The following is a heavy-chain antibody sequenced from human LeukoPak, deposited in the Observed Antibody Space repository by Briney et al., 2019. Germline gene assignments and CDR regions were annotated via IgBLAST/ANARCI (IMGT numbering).Heavy chain of an antibody. D-gene: IGHD3-22*01. Sequence: GGSLRLSCAASGFTFSSYWMSWVRQAPGKGLEWVSGISGGGGSTYYADSVKGRFTISRDNSKNTLYLQMNSLRVEDTAIYYCAKRKMVVVSRYFDYWGQGTLVTVSS. V-gene: IGHV3-23*01. CDR2: ISGGGGST. J-gene: IGHJ4*02. CDR3: AKRKMVVVSRYFDY. CDR1: GFTFSSYW.